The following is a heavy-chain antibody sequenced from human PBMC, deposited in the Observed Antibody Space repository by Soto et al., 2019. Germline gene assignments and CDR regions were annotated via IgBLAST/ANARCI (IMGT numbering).Heavy chain of an antibody. J-gene: IGHJ4*02. Sequence: GGSLRLSCAASGFTFSTYALSWVRQAPGKGLEWVSAISANGQGIYYADSVRGRFTISRDNSKNTIFLHMDSLRAEDTSVYYCAKDRNYPRDQFHYWGQGTLVTVSS. D-gene: IGHD1-7*01. CDR2: ISANGQGI. CDR1: GFTFSTYA. V-gene: IGHV3-23*01. CDR3: AKDRNYPRDQFHY.